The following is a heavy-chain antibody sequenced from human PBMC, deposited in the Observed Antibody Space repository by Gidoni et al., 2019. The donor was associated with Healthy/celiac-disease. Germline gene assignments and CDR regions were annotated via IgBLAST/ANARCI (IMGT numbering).Heavy chain of an antibody. CDR2: ISWNSGSI. J-gene: IGHJ4*02. Sequence: EVQLVESGGGLLQPGRSLRLSCAASGFTFDYYAMQWVRQAPGKGLECGSGISWNSGSIGYADSVKGRFTISRDNAKNSLYLQMNSLRAEDTALYYCAKDTGSSWYGGAFDYWGQGTLVTVSS. D-gene: IGHD6-13*01. V-gene: IGHV3-9*01. CDR1: GFTFDYYA. CDR3: AKDTGSSWYGGAFDY.